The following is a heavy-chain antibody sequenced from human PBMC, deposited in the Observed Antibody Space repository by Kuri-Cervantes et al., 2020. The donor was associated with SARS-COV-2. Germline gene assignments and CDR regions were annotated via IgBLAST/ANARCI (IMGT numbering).Heavy chain of an antibody. J-gene: IGHJ4*02. D-gene: IGHD5-18*01. CDR1: GFTFSSYG. CDR3: ARDEDTAMATYYFDY. CDR2: ISYDGSNK. Sequence: GESLKISCAASGFTFSSYGMHWVRQAPGKGLEWVAVISYDGSNKYYADSVKGRFTISRDNPKNTLYLQMNSLRAEDTAVYYCARDEDTAMATYYFDYWGQGTLVTVSS. V-gene: IGHV3-30*03.